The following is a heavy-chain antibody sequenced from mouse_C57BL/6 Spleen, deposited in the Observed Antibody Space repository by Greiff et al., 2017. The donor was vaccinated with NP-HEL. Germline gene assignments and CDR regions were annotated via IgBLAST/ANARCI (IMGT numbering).Heavy chain of an antibody. J-gene: IGHJ2*01. CDR3: ARIWDRGNFDG. Sequence: EVQVVESGGGLVQPGGSLSLSCAASGFTFTDYYMSWVRQPPGKALEWLGFIRNKANGYTTEYSASVKGRFTISRDNSQSILYLQMNSLRAEDSATYYCARIWDRGNFDGWGQGTTLTVAS. CDR2: IRNKANGYTT. D-gene: IGHD3-3*01. CDR1: GFTFTDYY. V-gene: IGHV7-3*01.